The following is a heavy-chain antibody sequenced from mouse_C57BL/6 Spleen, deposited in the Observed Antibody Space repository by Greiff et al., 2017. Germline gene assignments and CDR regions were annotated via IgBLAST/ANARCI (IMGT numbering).Heavy chain of an antibody. CDR2: IWWDDDK. D-gene: IGHD1-1*01. CDR1: GFSLSTFGMG. V-gene: IGHV8-8*01. CDR3: ARIAWYYYGSSYDAMDY. Sequence: QVTLKVSGPGILQPSQTLSLTCSFSGFSLSTFGMGVGWIRQPSGKGLEWLAHIWWDDDKYYNPALKRRLTISKDTSKNQVFLTIANVDTADTATYYCARIAWYYYGSSYDAMDYWGQGTSVTVSS. J-gene: IGHJ4*01.